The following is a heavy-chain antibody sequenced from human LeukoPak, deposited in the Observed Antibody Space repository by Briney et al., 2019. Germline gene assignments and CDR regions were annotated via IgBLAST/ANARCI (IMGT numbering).Heavy chain of an antibody. J-gene: IGHJ6*03. CDR2: IYSSGST. Sequence: SETLSLTCTVSGGSISSGSYYWNWIRQPAGKGLEWIGRIYSSGSTNYNPSLKSRVTISVDTSKNQFSLKLSSVTAADTAVYYCARVMTTFYYYYMDVWGKGTTVTVSS. CDR1: GGSISSGSYY. D-gene: IGHD3-16*01. V-gene: IGHV4-61*02. CDR3: ARVMTTFYYYYMDV.